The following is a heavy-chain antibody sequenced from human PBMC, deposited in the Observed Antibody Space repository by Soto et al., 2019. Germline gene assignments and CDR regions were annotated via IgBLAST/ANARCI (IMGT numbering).Heavy chain of an antibody. D-gene: IGHD6-19*01. V-gene: IGHV3-23*01. CDR1: GFNFDTYSMSRFT. J-gene: IGHJ4*02. CDR3: GKDRGGFAGGWEYFDY. CDR2: ISGSGGKA. Sequence: EVQLLESGGGLVQPGGSLRLSCAASGFNFDTYSMSRFTMSWVRQAPGKGLEWVSSISGSGGKAYYTESVKGRFIISRDNSKDMLYLQMNSLSAEDMAFYYCGKDRGGFAGGWEYFDYWGQGALVTVSS.